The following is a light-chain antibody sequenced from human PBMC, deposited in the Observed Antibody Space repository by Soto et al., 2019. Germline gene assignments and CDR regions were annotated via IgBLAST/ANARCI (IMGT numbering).Light chain of an antibody. CDR1: SSDVGSYNL. J-gene: IGLJ1*01. CDR2: EGS. V-gene: IGLV2-23*01. CDR3: CSYAGRYV. Sequence: QSALTQPASVSGSPGQSITISCTGTSSDVGSYNLVSWYQQHPGKAPKLMIYEGSKRPSGVSNRFSGSKSGNTASLIISGLQAEDEADYYCCSYAGRYVFGTGTKLTVL.